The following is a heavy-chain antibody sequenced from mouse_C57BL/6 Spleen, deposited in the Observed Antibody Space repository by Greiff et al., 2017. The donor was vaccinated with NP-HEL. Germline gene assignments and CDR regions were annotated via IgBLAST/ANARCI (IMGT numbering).Heavy chain of an antibody. CDR2: IDPEDGDT. V-gene: IGHV14-1*01. CDR1: GFNIKDYY. CDR3: AREGVVTSYFDY. J-gene: IGHJ2*01. D-gene: IGHD2-2*01. Sequence: VQLQQSGAELVRPGASVKLSCTASGFNIKDYYMHWVKQRPEQGLEWIGRIDPEDGDTEYAPKFQGKATMTADTSSSTAYMQLSSLTSEDSAVYYCAREGVVTSYFDYWGQGTTLTVSS.